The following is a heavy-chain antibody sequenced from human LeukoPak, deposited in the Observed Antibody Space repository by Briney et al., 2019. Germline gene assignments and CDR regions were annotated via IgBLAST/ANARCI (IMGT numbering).Heavy chain of an antibody. CDR3: AGPDL. CDR2: IKKDGSQR. CDR1: GFTFSNYW. J-gene: IGHJ4*02. D-gene: IGHD3-16*01. V-gene: IGHV3-7*03. Sequence: GGSLRLSCAASGFTFSNYWMNWVRQAPGKGLEWVAKIKKDGSQRNYVDSVKGRFTISRDNAKNSLYLQMNNLRAEDTAVYYCAGPDLGGQGTLVTVSS.